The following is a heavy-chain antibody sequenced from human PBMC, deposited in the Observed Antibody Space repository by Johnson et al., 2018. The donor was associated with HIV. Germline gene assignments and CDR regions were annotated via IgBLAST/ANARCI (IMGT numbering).Heavy chain of an antibody. D-gene: IGHD3-10*01. CDR2: IDSSGSGI. J-gene: IGHJ3*02. CDR3: VCLRAWTFDI. V-gene: IGHV3-11*04. Sequence: QMQLVESGGGLVKPGGSLRLSCAASGFTFSDYYINWIRQAPGNGLEWVSYIDSSGSGIYYADSVKGRFTISRDNAKNSLYLQMHSLRAEDTAVYYGVCLRAWTFDIWCQGTMVTVSS. CDR1: GFTFSDYY.